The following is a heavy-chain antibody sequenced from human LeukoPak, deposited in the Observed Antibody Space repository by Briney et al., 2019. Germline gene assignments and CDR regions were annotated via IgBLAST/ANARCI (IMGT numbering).Heavy chain of an antibody. J-gene: IGHJ4*02. V-gene: IGHV3-30*18. Sequence: VGSLRLSCAASGFTFSSYGMHRVRQAPGKGLEWWAVISYDGSNKYYADSVKGRFTISRDNSKNTLYLQMNSLRAEDTAVYYCAKEGVAARIDYWGQGTLVTVSS. CDR2: ISYDGSNK. CDR1: GFTFSSYG. CDR3: AKEGVAARIDY. D-gene: IGHD6-6*01.